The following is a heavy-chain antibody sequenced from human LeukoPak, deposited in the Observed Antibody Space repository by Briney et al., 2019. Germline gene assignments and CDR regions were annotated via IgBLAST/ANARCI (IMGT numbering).Heavy chain of an antibody. CDR3: AADRAVGAPSWGFDY. J-gene: IGHJ4*02. CDR1: GGTFSSYA. D-gene: IGHD1-26*01. V-gene: IGHV1-69*05. CDR2: IIPIFGTE. Sequence: SVKVSCKASGGTFSSYAISWVRQAPGQGLEWMGGIIPIFGTENYAQKFQGRVTITTDESTRTAYMELSSLRSEDTAVYYCAADRAVGAPSWGFDYWGQGTLVTVSS.